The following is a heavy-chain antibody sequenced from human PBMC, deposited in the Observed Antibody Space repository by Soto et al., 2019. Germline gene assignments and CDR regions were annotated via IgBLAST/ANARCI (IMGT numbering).Heavy chain of an antibody. J-gene: IGHJ4*02. CDR1: GDTFTGYY. CDR2: INPNSGGT. V-gene: IGHV1-2*02. Sequence: ASVKVSCKASGDTFTGYYMHWVRQAPGQGLEWMGWINPNSGGTNYAQKFQGRVTMTRDTSISTAYMELSRLRSDDTAVYYCARDREYSYGYAYWGPGTLVTVSS. D-gene: IGHD5-18*01. CDR3: ARDREYSYGYAY.